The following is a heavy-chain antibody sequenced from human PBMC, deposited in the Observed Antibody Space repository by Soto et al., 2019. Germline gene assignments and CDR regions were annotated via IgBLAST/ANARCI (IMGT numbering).Heavy chain of an antibody. CDR3: ARGDSTDCSKGVCSFFYNHDMHV. V-gene: IGHV1-2*04. J-gene: IGHJ6*02. Sequence: ASVKVSCKASGYSFTDYHIHWVRQAPGQGLEWLGRINPKSGGTSTAQKFQGWVTMTTDTSISTASMELTRLTSDDTAIYYCARGDSTDCSKGVCSFFYNHDMHVSGPGTTVTVYS. CDR1: GYSFTDYH. CDR2: INPKSGGT. D-gene: IGHD2-8*01.